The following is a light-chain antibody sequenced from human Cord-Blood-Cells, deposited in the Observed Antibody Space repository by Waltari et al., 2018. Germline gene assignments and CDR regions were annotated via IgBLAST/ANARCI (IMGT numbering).Light chain of an antibody. CDR2: RNT. CDR1: SSNIGSNY. J-gene: IGLJ1*01. CDR3: AAWDDSLSGYV. Sequence: QSVLTQPPSASGTPGQRVTISCSGSSSNIGSNYVYWYQQLPGTAPKLLIYRNTPRPSGLPDRFSGSKSYTSASLAISVLRSEDEADYYCAAWDDSLSGYVFGTGTKVTVL. V-gene: IGLV1-47*01.